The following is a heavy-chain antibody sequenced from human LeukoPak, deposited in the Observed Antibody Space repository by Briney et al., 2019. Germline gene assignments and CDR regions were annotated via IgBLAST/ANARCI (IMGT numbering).Heavy chain of an antibody. J-gene: IGHJ4*02. CDR1: GFTVSSNY. CDR2: IYSGGST. V-gene: IGHV3-66*01. D-gene: IGHD4-17*01. Sequence: GRSLRLSCAASGFTVSSNYMSWVRQAPGKGLEWVSVIYSGGSTYYTDSVKGRFTISRDNSKNTLYLQMNSLRAEDTAVYYCARSGFGRSAVPTVTTPARDYWGQGTLVTVSS. CDR3: ARSGFGRSAVPTVTTPARDY.